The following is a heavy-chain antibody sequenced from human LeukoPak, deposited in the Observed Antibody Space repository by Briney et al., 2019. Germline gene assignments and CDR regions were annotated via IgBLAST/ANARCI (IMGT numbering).Heavy chain of an antibody. CDR1: GGSISSYY. CDR2: IYYSVST. CDR3: ARGGSGWYRVYYYYMDV. J-gene: IGHJ6*03. D-gene: IGHD6-19*01. V-gene: IGHV4-59*01. Sequence: KPSETLSLTCTVSGGSISSYYWSWIRQPPGKGLEWIGYIYYSVSTNYNPSLKSRVTISVDTSKNQFSLKLSSVTAADTAVYYCARGGSGWYRVYYYYMDVWGKGTTVTVSS.